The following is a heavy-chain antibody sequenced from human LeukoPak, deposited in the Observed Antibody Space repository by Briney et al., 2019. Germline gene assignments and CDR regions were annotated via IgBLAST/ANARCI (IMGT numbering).Heavy chain of an antibody. V-gene: IGHV3-21*01. J-gene: IGHJ4*02. CDR1: GFTFSSCG. CDR2: IGPTGTDR. CDR3: ATETIGRHSDY. Sequence: PGGSLRLSCAASGFTFSSCGFNWVRQAPGKGLEWVSSIGPTGTDRYYADSVRGRFTISRDNAKNSMYLQMDSLRDEDTAVYYCATETIGRHSDYWGQGTLLTVSS. D-gene: IGHD1-14*01.